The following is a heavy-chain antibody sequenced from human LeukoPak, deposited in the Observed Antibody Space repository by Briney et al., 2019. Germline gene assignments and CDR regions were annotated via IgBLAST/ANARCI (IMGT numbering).Heavy chain of an antibody. J-gene: IGHJ4*02. CDR3: ARQLGSYYFDY. V-gene: IGHV1-69*13. CDR2: IIPIFGTA. D-gene: IGHD1-1*01. CDR1: GYTFTSYG. Sequence: SVKVSCKASGYTFTSYGISWVRQAPGQGLEWMGGIIPIFGTANYAQKFQGRVTITADESTSTAYMELSSLRSEDTAVYYCARQLGSYYFDYWGQGTLVTVSS.